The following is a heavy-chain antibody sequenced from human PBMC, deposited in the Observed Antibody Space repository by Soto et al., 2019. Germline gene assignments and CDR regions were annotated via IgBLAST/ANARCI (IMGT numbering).Heavy chain of an antibody. J-gene: IGHJ5*02. CDR1: GGSISSYY. V-gene: IGHV4-59*08. CDR3: ARHGYMGIAVAGTGIWFDP. Sequence: QVQLQESGPGLMKPSETLSLTCTVSGGSISSYYWSWIRQPPGKGLEWIGYIYYSGSTNYNPSLKSRVTISVDTSKNQFSLKLSSVTAADTAVYYCARHGYMGIAVAGTGIWFDPWGQGTLVTVSS. CDR2: IYYSGST. D-gene: IGHD6-19*01.